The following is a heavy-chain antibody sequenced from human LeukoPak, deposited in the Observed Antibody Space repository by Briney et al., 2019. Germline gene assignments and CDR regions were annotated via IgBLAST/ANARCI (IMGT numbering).Heavy chain of an antibody. D-gene: IGHD3-16*01. V-gene: IGHV3-7*03. CDR3: ARGGGLDV. J-gene: IGHJ6*02. Sequence: SGGSLRLSCVASGLNFNSRWMDWVRRAPGKGLEWVASINHNGNVNYYVDSVKGRFTISRDNAKNSLYLQMSNLRAEDTAVYFCARGGGLDVWGQGATVTVSS. CDR2: INHNGNVN. CDR1: GLNFNSRW.